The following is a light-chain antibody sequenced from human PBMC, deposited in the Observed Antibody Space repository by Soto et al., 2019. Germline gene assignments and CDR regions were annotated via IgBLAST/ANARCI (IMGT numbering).Light chain of an antibody. CDR1: SSNIGAGYD. Sequence: QSVLTQPPSVSGAPGQRVTISCTGSSSNIGAGYDVPWYQQFPGTAPKLLIYAINNRPSGVPDRFSASKSGTSASLAITGLQADDEADYYCQSYDTNLTGVFGTGTKLTVL. CDR2: AIN. V-gene: IGLV1-40*01. J-gene: IGLJ1*01. CDR3: QSYDTNLTGV.